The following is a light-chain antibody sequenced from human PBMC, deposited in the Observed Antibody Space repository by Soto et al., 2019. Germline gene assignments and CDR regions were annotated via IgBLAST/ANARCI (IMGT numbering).Light chain of an antibody. J-gene: IGLJ1*01. V-gene: IGLV1-51*02. CDR1: SADVGDNY. CDR3: GTWDSSLSADV. Sequence: QPVLTQPPSVSATPGQKVTISCSGSSADVGDNYVSWYQLLPGTAPKLLIYETNKRPSGIPDRFSGSKSGTSATLGITGLQTGDEADYYCGTWDSSLSADVFGTGTKVTVL. CDR2: ETN.